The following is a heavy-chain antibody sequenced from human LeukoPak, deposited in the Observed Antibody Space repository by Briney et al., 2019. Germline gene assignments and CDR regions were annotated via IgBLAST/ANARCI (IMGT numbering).Heavy chain of an antibody. CDR1: GVTFYVFA. D-gene: IGHD3-10*01. CDR3: ARSNGRYWTFFDY. CDR2: ISWNSGSV. Sequence: QSGGSLRLSCAASGVTFYVFAMQWVRQAPGKGLEWVSGISWNSGSVDYAASVKGRFTISRDNAKNSLYLQMNSLTTEDTAVYYCARSNGRYWTFFDYWGQGILVTVSS. V-gene: IGHV3-9*01. J-gene: IGHJ4*02.